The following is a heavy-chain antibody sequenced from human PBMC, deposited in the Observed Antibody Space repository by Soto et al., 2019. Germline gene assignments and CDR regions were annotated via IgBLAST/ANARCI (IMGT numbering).Heavy chain of an antibody. J-gene: IGHJ2*01. Sequence: QVQLVESGGGLIKHGGSLRLSCPASGFTFSDYYMSWIRHAPGKGLERISYISSSSSYTNYADSVKGRFTISRDNAKNSLYLQMNSLRAEDTAVYYCARTIAAAGGRRYFDLWGRGTPVTVSS. D-gene: IGHD6-13*01. V-gene: IGHV3-11*05. CDR3: ARTIAAAGGRRYFDL. CDR2: ISSSSSYT. CDR1: GFTFSDYY.